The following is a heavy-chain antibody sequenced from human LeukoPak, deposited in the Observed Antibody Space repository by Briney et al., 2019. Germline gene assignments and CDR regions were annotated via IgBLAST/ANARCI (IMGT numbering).Heavy chain of an antibody. Sequence: ASVKVSCKASGYTFTSYYMHWVRQAPGQGLEWMGIINPSGGSTNYAQKFQGRVTMTRDTSTSTVYMELSSLRSEDTAVYYCARDGGEAAQRDYWGQGTLVTVSS. J-gene: IGHJ4*02. CDR1: GYTFTSYY. CDR3: ARDGGEAAQRDY. V-gene: IGHV1-46*01. CDR2: INPSGGST. D-gene: IGHD2-15*01.